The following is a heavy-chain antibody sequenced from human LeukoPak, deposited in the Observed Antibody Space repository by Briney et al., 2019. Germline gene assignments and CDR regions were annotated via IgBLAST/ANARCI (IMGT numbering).Heavy chain of an antibody. D-gene: IGHD7-27*01. CDR2: IWYDGSNK. Sequence: GGSLRLSCAASGFTFSSYGMHWVRQAPGKGLEWVAVIWYDGSNKYYADSVKGRFTISRDNSKNTLYLQMNSLKTEDTAVYYCTTAWGSLDYWGQGTLVTVSS. V-gene: IGHV3-33*01. CDR1: GFTFSSYG. J-gene: IGHJ4*02. CDR3: TTAWGSLDY.